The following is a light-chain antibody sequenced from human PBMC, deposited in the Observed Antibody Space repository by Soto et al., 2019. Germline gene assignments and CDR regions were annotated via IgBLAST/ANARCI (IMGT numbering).Light chain of an antibody. CDR3: QQYNSYFWT. V-gene: IGKV1-39*01. J-gene: IGKJ1*01. Sequence: DIQMPPSPSSLSASVVYRATITGRASQTIKSYLNWYQVKLGKAPKLLIYTASSLQSGVPSRFSGSESGTEFTLTISSLQPEDFATYYCQQYNSYFWTFGKGTKVDIK. CDR1: QTIKSY. CDR2: TAS.